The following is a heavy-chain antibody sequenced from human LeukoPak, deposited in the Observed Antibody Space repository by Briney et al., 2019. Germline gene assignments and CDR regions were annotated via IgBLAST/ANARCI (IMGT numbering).Heavy chain of an antibody. CDR3: AKDFVVVPGNVNYFDY. J-gene: IGHJ4*02. CDR1: GFTFSSYA. CDR2: ISGSGGNT. Sequence: PGGSLRLSCAASGFTFSSYAMNWVRQAPGKGLEWVSSISGSGGNTYYADSVKGRFTVSRDNSKNTLYVQMKSLRAEDTAVYYCAKDFVVVPGNVNYFDYWGQGTLVTVSS. D-gene: IGHD2-21*02. V-gene: IGHV3-23*01.